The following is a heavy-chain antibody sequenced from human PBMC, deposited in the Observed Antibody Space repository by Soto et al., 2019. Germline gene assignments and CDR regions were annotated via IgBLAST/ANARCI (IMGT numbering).Heavy chain of an antibody. CDR1: GGSISSSNW. CDR2: VFHTGTT. CDR3: ARTYRSNNVCPHDS. D-gene: IGHD6-19*01. J-gene: IGHJ5*01. V-gene: IGHV4-4*02. Sequence: SETLSLTCAISGGSISSSNWWSWVRQPPGKGLEWVGQVFHTGTTYYNPSLKSRLTISVDKSTNQFSLHLTSVTAADTAVYFRARTYRSNNVCPHDSWGQGTLVT.